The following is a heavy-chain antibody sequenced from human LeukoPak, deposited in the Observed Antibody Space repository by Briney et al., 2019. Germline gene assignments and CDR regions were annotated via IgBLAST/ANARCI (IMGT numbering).Heavy chain of an antibody. V-gene: IGHV4-61*02. CDR3: AREYSSSWYKPIDY. J-gene: IGHJ4*02. CDR2: ISSSGST. D-gene: IGHD6-13*01. Sequence: PSETLSLTCTVSGDSISSGDYYWSWIRQPAGKGLEWIGRISSSGSTNYNPSLKSRVTISVDTSKNQFSLKLSSVTAAHTAVYYCAREYSSSWYKPIDYWGQGTLVTVSS. CDR1: GDSISSGDYY.